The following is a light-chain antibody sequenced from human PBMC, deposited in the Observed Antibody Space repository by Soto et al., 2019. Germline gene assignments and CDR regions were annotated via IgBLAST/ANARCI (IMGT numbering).Light chain of an antibody. CDR2: GAS. J-gene: IGKJ1*01. Sequence: EIVLTQSPATLSLSPGERTTLSCRASQSISSYLAWYQQKPGQAPRLLISGASSRASGIPDRFSVSGSGTDFILTISRLEPEDFAVYYCQQYGGSPLWTFGQGTKVDIK. CDR1: QSISSY. V-gene: IGKV3-20*01. CDR3: QQYGGSPLWT.